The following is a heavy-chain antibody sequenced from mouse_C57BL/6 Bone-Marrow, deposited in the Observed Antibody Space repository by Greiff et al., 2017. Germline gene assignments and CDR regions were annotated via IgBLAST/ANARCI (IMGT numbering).Heavy chain of an antibody. D-gene: IGHD1-1*01. Sequence: QVQLQQSGAELVKPGASVKISCKASGYAFSSYWMNWVKQRPGKGLEWIGQIYPGDGDTNYNGKFKGKATLTADKSSSTAYMQLSSLTSEDSAVYCCARRVTTVVAKGWYFDVWGTGTTVTVSS. J-gene: IGHJ1*03. CDR3: ARRVTTVVAKGWYFDV. V-gene: IGHV1-80*01. CDR2: IYPGDGDT. CDR1: GYAFSSYW.